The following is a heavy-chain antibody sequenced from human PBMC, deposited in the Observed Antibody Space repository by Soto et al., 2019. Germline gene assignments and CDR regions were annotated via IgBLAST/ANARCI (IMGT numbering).Heavy chain of an antibody. CDR3: ARVKVGDLFRFNWFFDL. Sequence: PSETLSLTCTVSDGSISSGNFSWTWIRQPPGKGLEWIAYIFHTGSTFYNSSLKPRVSISVDRSKNQFSLKLKSVTETDTAVYYCARVKVGDLFRFNWFFDLWGRGTLVTVS. CDR2: IFHTGST. V-gene: IGHV4-30-2*01. D-gene: IGHD3-3*01. J-gene: IGHJ2*01. CDR1: DGSISSGNFS.